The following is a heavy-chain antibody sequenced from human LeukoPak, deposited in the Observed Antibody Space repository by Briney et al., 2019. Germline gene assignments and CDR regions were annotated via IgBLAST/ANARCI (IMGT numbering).Heavy chain of an antibody. J-gene: IGHJ4*02. Sequence: PSETLSLTCTVSGGSISSYYWTWLRQPAGKGLEWIGRIDSSGSTNYNPSLKSRVTMSVDTSKNQFSLKLSSVTAADTAFYYCAREEGRVVACWGQGTLVTVSS. CDR1: GGSISSYY. CDR3: AREEGRVVAC. D-gene: IGHD2-15*01. V-gene: IGHV4-4*07. CDR2: IDSSGST.